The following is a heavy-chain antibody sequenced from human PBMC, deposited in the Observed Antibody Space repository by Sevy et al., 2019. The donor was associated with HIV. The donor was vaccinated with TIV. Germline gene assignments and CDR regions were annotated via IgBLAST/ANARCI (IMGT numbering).Heavy chain of an antibody. CDR2: ISAYNSNT. D-gene: IGHD3-22*01. V-gene: IGHV1-18*01. Sequence: ASVKVSCKASGYTFTSYGISWVRQAPGQGLEWMGWISAYNSNTNYAQKLQGRVTMTTDTSTSTAYMELRSLRSDDTAVYYCARDQYHYYDSSGSYQRGDYWGQGTLVTVSS. CDR1: GYTFTSYG. CDR3: ARDQYHYYDSSGSYQRGDY. J-gene: IGHJ4*02.